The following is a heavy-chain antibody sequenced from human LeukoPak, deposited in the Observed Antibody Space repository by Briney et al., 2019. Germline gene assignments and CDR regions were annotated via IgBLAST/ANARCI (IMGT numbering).Heavy chain of an antibody. J-gene: IGHJ5*02. V-gene: IGHV4-38-2*02. CDR2: IYHSGTS. CDR3: ARALEGVGYFDP. Sequence: SETLSLTCTVSGYSISSGFFWGWVRQPPEKGLEWIATIYHSGTSYYNPSLKSRVTISVDTSKNQISLKLTSATAADTATYYCARALEGVGYFDPWGQGTQVTVSS. CDR1: GYSISSGFF. D-gene: IGHD5-12*01.